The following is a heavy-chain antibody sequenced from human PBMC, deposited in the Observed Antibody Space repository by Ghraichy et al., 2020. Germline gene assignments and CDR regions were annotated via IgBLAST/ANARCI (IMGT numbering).Heavy chain of an antibody. CDR2: INHSGTT. Sequence: SETLSLTCAIHGGSLSSDFWSWIRQSPGKRLEWIGEINHSGTTNYNPSLKSRVTMSVDPSKNQFSLNLTSVTAADTSLYFCARAQSLPIWGPGTKVIVSS. J-gene: IGHJ3*02. CDR3: ARAQSLPI. V-gene: IGHV4-34*01. CDR1: GGSLSSDF.